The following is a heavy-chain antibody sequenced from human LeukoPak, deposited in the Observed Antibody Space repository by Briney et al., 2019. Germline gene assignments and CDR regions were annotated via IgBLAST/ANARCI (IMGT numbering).Heavy chain of an antibody. D-gene: IGHD3-10*01. Sequence: GESLKISCKGSGYSFTSYWIGWVRQMPGKGLEWMGIIYPGDSDTRYSPSFQGQVTISADKSISTAYLQWSSLKASDTAMYYCARNRGDYGSGKNAFDIWGQGTMVTVSS. V-gene: IGHV5-51*01. J-gene: IGHJ3*02. CDR3: ARNRGDYGSGKNAFDI. CDR2: IYPGDSDT. CDR1: GYSFTSYW.